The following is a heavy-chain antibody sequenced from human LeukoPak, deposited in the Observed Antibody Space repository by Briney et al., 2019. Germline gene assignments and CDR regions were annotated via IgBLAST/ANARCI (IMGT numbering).Heavy chain of an antibody. D-gene: IGHD6-13*01. V-gene: IGHV4-34*01. CDR1: GGSFSGYY. J-gene: IGHJ5*02. Sequence: PSETLSLTCAVYGGSFSGYYWSWIRQPPGKGLEWIGEINHSGSTNYNPSLKSRVTISVDTSKNQFSLKLSSVTAADTAVYYCARGVAAAVPDWFDPWGQGTLVTVSS. CDR3: ARGVAAAVPDWFDP. CDR2: INHSGST.